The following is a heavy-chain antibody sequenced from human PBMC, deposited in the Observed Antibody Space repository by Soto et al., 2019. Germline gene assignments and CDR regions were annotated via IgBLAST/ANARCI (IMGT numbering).Heavy chain of an antibody. V-gene: IGHV5-10-1*01. Sequence: PGESLKISCKGSGYSFTGYWISWVRQMPGKGLEWMGRIDPSDSYTNYSPSFQGHVTISADKSISTAYLQWSSLKASDTAMYYCARGANYDILTWGQGTLVTVSS. CDR3: ARGANYDILT. D-gene: IGHD3-9*01. CDR2: IDPSDSYT. J-gene: IGHJ4*02. CDR1: GYSFTGYW.